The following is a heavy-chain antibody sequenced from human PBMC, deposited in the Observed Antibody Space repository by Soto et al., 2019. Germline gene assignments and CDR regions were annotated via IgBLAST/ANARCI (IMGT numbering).Heavy chain of an antibody. CDR3: AKDTPIVLVPAARGYFDY. Sequence: EVQLLESGGGLVQPGGSLRLSCAASGFTFSSYAMSWVRQAPGKGLEWVSAISGSGGSTYYADSVKGRFTISRDNSKNTLYLQMNCLRAEDTAVYYCAKDTPIVLVPAARGYFDYWGQGTLVTVSS. CDR1: GFTFSSYA. V-gene: IGHV3-23*01. CDR2: ISGSGGST. J-gene: IGHJ4*02. D-gene: IGHD2-2*01.